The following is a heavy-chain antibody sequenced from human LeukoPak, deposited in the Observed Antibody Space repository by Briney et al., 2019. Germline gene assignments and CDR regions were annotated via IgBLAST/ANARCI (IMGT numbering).Heavy chain of an antibody. CDR3: ARVRGYFDY. CDR1: GLSISTSW. J-gene: IGHJ4*02. V-gene: IGHV3-7*03. CDR2: IKKDGSEK. Sequence: PGGSLRLSCVASGLSISTSWMSWARQSPGKVLEWLASIKKDGSEKYYVDSVRGRFTISRDNGENSVFLEMNNLRVDDTAVYYCARVRGYFDYWGQGTRVTVSS.